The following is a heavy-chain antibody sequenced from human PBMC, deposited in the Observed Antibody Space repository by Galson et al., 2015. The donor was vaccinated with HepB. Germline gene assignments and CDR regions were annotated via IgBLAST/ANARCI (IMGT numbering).Heavy chain of an antibody. D-gene: IGHD3-3*01. Sequence: SLRLSCAASGFTFSSYGMHWVRQAPGKGLEWVAVIWYDGSNTYYADSVKGRFTISRDNSKNTLYLQMNSLRAEDTAVYYCARAPYDFWSGFTYYYGMDVWGQGTTVTVSS. CDR3: ARAPYDFWSGFTYYYGMDV. CDR2: IWYDGSNT. J-gene: IGHJ6*02. V-gene: IGHV3-33*01. CDR1: GFTFSSYG.